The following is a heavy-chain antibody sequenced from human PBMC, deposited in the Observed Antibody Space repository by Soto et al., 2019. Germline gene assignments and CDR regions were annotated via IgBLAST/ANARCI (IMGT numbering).Heavy chain of an antibody. Sequence: PSETLSLTCHVSNGSVSSGTYSWSWVRQPPGKGLEWIGYIYYSGTTYYTPSLKSRLTMSMDRANDHFSLNLTSVTAADTAVYFCARGHYYYGMDVWGQGITVTVSS. CDR3: ARGHYYYGMDV. V-gene: IGHV4-30-2*01. J-gene: IGHJ6*02. CDR2: IYYSGTT. CDR1: NGSVSSGTYS.